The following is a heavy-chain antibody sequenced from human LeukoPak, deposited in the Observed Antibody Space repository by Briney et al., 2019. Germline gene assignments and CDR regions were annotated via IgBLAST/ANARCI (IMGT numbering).Heavy chain of an antibody. CDR2: INQDESEK. V-gene: IGHV3-7*03. CDR3: ARGHYGLDV. Sequence: PGGSLRLSCEASGFTLSSHWVSWVRQAPGKGLEWVAHINQDESEKSYVDSAKGRFTISRDNGKNSLYLQMSSLRVEDTGVYHCARGHYGLDVWGQGTTVTVSS. CDR1: GFTLSSHW. J-gene: IGHJ6*02.